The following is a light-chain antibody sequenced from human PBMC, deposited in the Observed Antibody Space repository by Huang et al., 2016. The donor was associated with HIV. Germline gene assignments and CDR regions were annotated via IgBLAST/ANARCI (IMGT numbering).Light chain of an antibody. CDR1: QTMSNY. J-gene: IGKJ1*01. CDR3: QHRGT. V-gene: IGKV3-11*01. Sequence: EIVLTQSPATLSLSPGDTATLPCMASQTMSNYFAWYQQKPGQAPRHLIFDASKRPTGIPARFSGSGSGTDFTLTISSLEPEDFAVYYCQHRGTFGQGTKVEVK. CDR2: DAS.